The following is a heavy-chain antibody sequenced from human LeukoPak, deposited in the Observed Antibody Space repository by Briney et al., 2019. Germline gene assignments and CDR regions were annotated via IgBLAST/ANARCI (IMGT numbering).Heavy chain of an antibody. Sequence: SKTLSLTCTVSGGSISSSSYYWGWIRQPPGKGLEWIGSIYYSGSTYYNPSLKSRVTISVDKSKNQFSLKLSSVTAADTAVYYCARWSGVVGTARGWYFDLWGRGTLVTVSS. J-gene: IGHJ2*01. CDR2: IYYSGST. CDR3: ARWSGVVGTARGWYFDL. V-gene: IGHV4-39*07. CDR1: GGSISSSSYY. D-gene: IGHD1-26*01.